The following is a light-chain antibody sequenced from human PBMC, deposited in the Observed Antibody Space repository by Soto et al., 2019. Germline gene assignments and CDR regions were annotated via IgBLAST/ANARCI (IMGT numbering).Light chain of an antibody. V-gene: IGKV3D-15*01. CDR1: QSVSSN. CDR2: GAS. J-gene: IGKJ1*01. CDR3: QQYDTTPWT. Sequence: EIVMTQSPATLSVSPGERATLYCRASQSVSSNLAWYQQKPGHSPALLIYGASRRAAGIPDRFSASHSGTDFTLTISGLEPEDFAVYFCQQYDTTPWTFGQGTKVDIK.